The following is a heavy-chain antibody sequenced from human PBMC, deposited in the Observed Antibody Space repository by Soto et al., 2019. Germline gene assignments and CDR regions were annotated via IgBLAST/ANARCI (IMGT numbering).Heavy chain of an antibody. CDR2: IYYSGST. J-gene: IGHJ4*02. Sequence: QVQLQESGPGLVKPSETLSLTCTVSGGSISSYYWRWIRQPPGKGLEWIGYIYYSGSTNYNPSLNSRVTISRDTPKTHFSLKLRSVTAADTAVSYCARRYGPGFDYWGQGTLVTVSS. V-gene: IGHV4-59*08. CDR1: GGSISSYY. D-gene: IGHD4-17*01. CDR3: ARRYGPGFDY.